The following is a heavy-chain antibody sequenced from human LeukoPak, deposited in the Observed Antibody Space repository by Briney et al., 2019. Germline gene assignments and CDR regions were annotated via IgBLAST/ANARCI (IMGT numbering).Heavy chain of an antibody. CDR2: INPRGGST. J-gene: IGHJ4*02. V-gene: IGHV1-46*01. D-gene: IGHD6-25*01. Sequence: GASVKVSCKASGYTFTSYFMHWMRQAPGQGPEWMGIINPRGGSTEYSHKFQGRLTMTSDTSTSTVYMELNSLRSEDTAVYFCARVGVTAATADNWGQGTLVTVSS. CDR1: GYTFTSYF. CDR3: ARVGVTAATADN.